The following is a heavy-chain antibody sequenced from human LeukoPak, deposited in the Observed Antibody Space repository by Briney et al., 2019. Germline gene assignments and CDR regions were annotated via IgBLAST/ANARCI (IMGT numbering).Heavy chain of an antibody. J-gene: IGHJ3*02. CDR3: ASPDI. Sequence: PGGSLRLSCAASGFNFSRYAISWVRQAPGKGLGWISSISGSGGSIYYADSVKGRFTISRDNSKNTLYLELSSLRAEDTAVYYCASPDIWGQGTMVTVSS. CDR2: ISGSGGSI. CDR1: GFNFSRYA. V-gene: IGHV3-23*01.